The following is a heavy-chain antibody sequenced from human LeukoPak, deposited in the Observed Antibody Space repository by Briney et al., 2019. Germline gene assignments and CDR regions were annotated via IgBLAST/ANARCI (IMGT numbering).Heavy chain of an antibody. V-gene: IGHV3-74*01. Sequence: AGGSLRLSCAASGFTFRSYWMHWVRQAPGKGLVWVSRINSDGSSTSYADSVKGRFTISRDNAKNTLYLQMNSLRAEDTAVYYCAKDRGYYYDSSGYPKIFDYWGQGTLVIVSS. CDR1: GFTFRSYW. CDR2: INSDGSST. J-gene: IGHJ4*02. CDR3: AKDRGYYYDSSGYPKIFDY. D-gene: IGHD3-22*01.